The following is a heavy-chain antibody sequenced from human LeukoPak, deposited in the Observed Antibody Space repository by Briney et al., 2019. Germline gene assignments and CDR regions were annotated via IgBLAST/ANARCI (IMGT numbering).Heavy chain of an antibody. D-gene: IGHD3-3*01. CDR2: IYTSGST. V-gene: IGHV4-61*02. J-gene: IGHJ4*02. Sequence: SETLSLTCTVSGGSISSGSYYWSWIRQPAGKGLEWIGRIYTSGSTNYNPSLKSRVTISVDTSKNQLSLKLSSVTAADTAVYYCARGVDGVWSGYTYFDYWGQGTLVTVSS. CDR1: GGSISSGSYY. CDR3: ARGVDGVWSGYTYFDY.